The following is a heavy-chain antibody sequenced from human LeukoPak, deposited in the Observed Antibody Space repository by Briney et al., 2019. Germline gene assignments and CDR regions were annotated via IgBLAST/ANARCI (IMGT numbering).Heavy chain of an antibody. CDR2: ISVYNGNT. D-gene: IGHD6-19*01. CDR1: GYTFTSYG. Sequence: GASVKVSCKASGYTFTSYGINWVRQAPGQGLEWMGWISVYNGNTNYAQKLQGRITMTTDTSTSTAHMELRSLRSDDTAVYYCARVEQDSSGSGFHWFDPWGQGTLVTVSS. J-gene: IGHJ5*02. V-gene: IGHV1-18*01. CDR3: ARVEQDSSGSGFHWFDP.